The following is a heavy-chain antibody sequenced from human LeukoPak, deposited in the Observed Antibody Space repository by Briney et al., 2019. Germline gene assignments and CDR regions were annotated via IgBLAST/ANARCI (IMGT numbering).Heavy chain of an antibody. Sequence: GGSLRLSCAASRFTFTNYGMHWVRQAPGKGLEWVAVISYDGRNTYYEDSVRGRFTISRDNSKNTLYLQTNSLRAEDTAVYYCAKSRENYYGYYAMDVWGQGTTLTVSS. CDR2: ISYDGRNT. V-gene: IGHV3-30*18. CDR1: RFTFTNYG. CDR3: AKSRENYYGYYAMDV. D-gene: IGHD3-10*01. J-gene: IGHJ6*02.